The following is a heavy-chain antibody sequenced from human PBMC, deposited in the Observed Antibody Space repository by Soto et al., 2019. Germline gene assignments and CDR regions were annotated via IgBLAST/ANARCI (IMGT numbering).Heavy chain of an antibody. CDR2: ISYDGSNK. V-gene: IGHV3-30-3*01. J-gene: IGHJ5*02. Sequence: PLGSLRLSCAASGFTFSSYAMHWVRQAPGKGLEWVAVISYDGSNKYYADSVKGRFTISRDNAKNSLYLQMNSLRAEDTAVYYCARVRSRSSSRSSNWFDPWGQGTLVTVSS. CDR3: ARVRSRSSSRSSNWFDP. CDR1: GFTFSSYA. D-gene: IGHD6-6*01.